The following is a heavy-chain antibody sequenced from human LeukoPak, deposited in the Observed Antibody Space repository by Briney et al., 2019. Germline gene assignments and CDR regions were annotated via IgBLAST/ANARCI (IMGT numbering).Heavy chain of an antibody. D-gene: IGHD3-22*01. CDR2: INPNSGGT. V-gene: IGHV1-2*02. CDR1: GYTFTGYY. Sequence: GASVKVSCKASGYTFTGYYMHWVRQAPGQGLEWMGWINPNSGGTNYAQKFQGRVTMTRDTSISTAYMALSRLRSDDTAVYYCARGITMIVVATYYFDYWGQGTLVTVSS. J-gene: IGHJ4*02. CDR3: ARGITMIVVATYYFDY.